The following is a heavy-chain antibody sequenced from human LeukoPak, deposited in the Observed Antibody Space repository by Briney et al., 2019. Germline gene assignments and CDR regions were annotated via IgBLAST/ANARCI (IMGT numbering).Heavy chain of an antibody. CDR1: GFTFSSYW. D-gene: IGHD3-10*01. CDR3: ARAGDYGSGSCAFDM. CDR2: IRSDGST. J-gene: IGHJ3*02. V-gene: IGHV3-74*01. Sequence: GGSLRLSCAASGFTFSSYWMHWVRQPPGKGLVWVSRIRSDGSTTYADSVKGRFTISRDNAKNTLYLQMNSQRAEDTAVYYCARAGDYGSGSCAFDMWGQGTMVTVSS.